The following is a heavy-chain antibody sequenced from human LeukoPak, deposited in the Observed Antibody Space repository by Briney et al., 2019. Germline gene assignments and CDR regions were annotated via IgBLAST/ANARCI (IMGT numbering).Heavy chain of an antibody. CDR1: GFTFSSYW. D-gene: IGHD3-10*01. J-gene: IGHJ6*03. CDR3: ARGDTMVRGVIKAYYYYYMDV. Sequence: PAGSLRLSCAASGFTFSSYWMSWVRQAPGKGLEWVANIKKDGSEKYYVDSVKGRFTISRDNAKNSLYLQMNSLRAEDTAVYYCARGDTMVRGVIKAYYYYYMDVWGKGTTVTVSS. CDR2: IKKDGSEK. V-gene: IGHV3-7*01.